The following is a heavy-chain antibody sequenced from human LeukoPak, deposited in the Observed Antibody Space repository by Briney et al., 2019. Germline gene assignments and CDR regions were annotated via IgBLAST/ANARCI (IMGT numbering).Heavy chain of an antibody. CDR3: AREYEPLFDY. CDR2: INPSGGST. V-gene: IGHV1-46*01. D-gene: IGHD3-16*01. Sequence: ASAKVSCKASGYTFTSYYMHWVRQAPGQGLEWMGIINPSGGSTSYAQKFQGRVTMTRDTSTSTVYMELSILRSEDTAVYYCAREYEPLFDYWGQGALVTVSS. J-gene: IGHJ4*02. CDR1: GYTFTSYY.